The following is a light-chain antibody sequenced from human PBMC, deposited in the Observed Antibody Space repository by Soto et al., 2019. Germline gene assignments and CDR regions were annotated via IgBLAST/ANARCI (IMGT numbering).Light chain of an antibody. J-gene: IGKJ1*01. CDR3: QPYGSSPRT. CDR1: QSVSSSY. V-gene: IGKV3-20*01. CDR2: GAS. Sequence: EIGLTQSPGTLSLSPGERATLSCRASQSVSSSYLAWYQQKPGQAPRLLIYGASSRATGIPDRFSGSGSGTDFTLTISRLEPEDVAVYYCQPYGSSPRTFGQGTKVEIK.